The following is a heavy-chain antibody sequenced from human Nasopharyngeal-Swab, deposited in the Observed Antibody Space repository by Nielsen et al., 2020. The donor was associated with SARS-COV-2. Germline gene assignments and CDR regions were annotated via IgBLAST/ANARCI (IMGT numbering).Heavy chain of an antibody. CDR2: ISSSSTYI. J-gene: IGHJ6*02. D-gene: IGHD3-3*01. V-gene: IGHV3-21*01. Sequence: GESLKISCAASGFSFSSYAMNWVRQAPGKGLEWVSSISSSSTYIYYADSVKGRFTISRDSAQSSLFLQMNSLRAEDTAVYYCARDGLDYDFWSAYFMDVWGRGTTVTVSS. CDR3: ARDGLDYDFWSAYFMDV. CDR1: GFSFSSYA.